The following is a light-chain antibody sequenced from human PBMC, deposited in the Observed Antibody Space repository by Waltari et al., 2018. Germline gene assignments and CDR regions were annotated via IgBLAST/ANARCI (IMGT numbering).Light chain of an antibody. J-gene: IGKJ1*01. CDR3: QQYNNWVT. V-gene: IGKV4-1*01. CDR2: WAS. CDR1: QSVLFSSNSKNY. Sequence: DIVMTQSPDSLAVSLGERATINCKSSQSVLFSSNSKNYLAWYQQKPGQPPKLLIYWASTRESGVPDRFSGSGSGTDFTLTISSLQAEDVAVYYCQQYNNWVTFGQGTKVEVK.